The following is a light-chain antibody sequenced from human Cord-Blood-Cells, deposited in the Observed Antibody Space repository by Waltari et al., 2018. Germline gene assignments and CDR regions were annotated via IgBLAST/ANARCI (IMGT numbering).Light chain of an antibody. J-gene: IGKJ1*01. V-gene: IGKV3-15*01. Sequence: EFVMTHSPATLSVSPGERATLSCRASQSVSSNLAWYQQKPGQAPRLLIYGASTRASGSPARFSGSGSGTEFTLTISSLQSEDFAVYYCQQYNNWPRTFGQGTKVEIK. CDR1: QSVSSN. CDR2: GAS. CDR3: QQYNNWPRT.